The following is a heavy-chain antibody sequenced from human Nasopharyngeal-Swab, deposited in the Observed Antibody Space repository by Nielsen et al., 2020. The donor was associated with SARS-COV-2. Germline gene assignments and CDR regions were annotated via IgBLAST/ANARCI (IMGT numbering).Heavy chain of an antibody. CDR2: ISSSCSTI. V-gene: IGHV3-11*04. Sequence: GESLKISCAASGFTFSDYYMSWIRQAPGKGLEWVSYISSSCSTIYYADSVKGRFTISRDNAKNSLYLQMNSLRAEDTAVYYCASTYNYYGDYYYGMDVWGQGTTVTVSS. CDR1: GFTFSDYY. D-gene: IGHD1-20*01. CDR3: ASTYNYYGDYYYGMDV. J-gene: IGHJ6*02.